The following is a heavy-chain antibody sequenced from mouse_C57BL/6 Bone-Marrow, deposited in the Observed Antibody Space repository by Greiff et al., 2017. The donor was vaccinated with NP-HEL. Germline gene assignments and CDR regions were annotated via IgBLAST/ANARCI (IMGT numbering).Heavy chain of an antibody. Sequence: DVMLVESGGGLVKPGGSLKLSCAASGFTFSDYGMHWVRQAPEKGLEWVAYISSGSSTIYYADTVKGRFTISSDNAKNTLFLQMTSLRSEDTAMYYCARARDYGSTYYYAMDYWGQGTSVTVSS. D-gene: IGHD1-1*01. J-gene: IGHJ4*01. CDR2: ISSGSSTI. CDR1: GFTFSDYG. V-gene: IGHV5-17*01. CDR3: ARARDYGSTYYYAMDY.